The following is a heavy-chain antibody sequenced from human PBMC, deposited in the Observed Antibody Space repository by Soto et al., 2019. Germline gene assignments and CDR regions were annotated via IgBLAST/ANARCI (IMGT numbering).Heavy chain of an antibody. CDR1: GFTFSSYA. Sequence: GGSLRLSCAASGFTFSSYAMSWVRQAPGKGLEWVSAISGSGGSTYYADSVKSQFTISRDNSKNTLYLQMICLRAEDTAVYYCVYLKYYDILTGYYKPGKFRDYWGQGTLGTVS. V-gene: IGHV3-23*01. CDR2: ISGSGGST. CDR3: VYLKYYDILTGYYKPGKFRDY. J-gene: IGHJ4*02. D-gene: IGHD3-9*01.